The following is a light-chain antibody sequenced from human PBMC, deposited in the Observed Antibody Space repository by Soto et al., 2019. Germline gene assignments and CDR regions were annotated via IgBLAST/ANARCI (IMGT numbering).Light chain of an antibody. Sequence: NFMLTQPHSVSESPGXXXXXXXTRTSGGIANNYVQWYQQRPGSAPTIVIYEHNQRPSGVPDRFSGSTDGSSNSASLTISGLQTEDEADYYCQSYDGSFVLFGGGTKLTVL. CDR2: EHN. CDR1: SGGIANNY. CDR3: QSYDGSFVL. J-gene: IGLJ2*01. V-gene: IGLV6-57*04.